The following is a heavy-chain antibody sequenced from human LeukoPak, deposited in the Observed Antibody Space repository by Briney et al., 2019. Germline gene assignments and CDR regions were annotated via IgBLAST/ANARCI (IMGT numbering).Heavy chain of an antibody. CDR2: IYPNDGDT. J-gene: IGHJ4*02. CDR3: ARANFLYCSSSTCLFDY. D-gene: IGHD2-2*01. CDR1: GYTFTNYY. Sequence: GASVKVSCKASGYTFTNYYMHWVRQAPGQGFEWMGWIYPNDGDTNYAQKFRGRVTMTRDTSVSTAHMEVSRLRSDDTAVYYCARANFLYCSSSTCLFDYWGQGTQVTVSS. V-gene: IGHV1-2*02.